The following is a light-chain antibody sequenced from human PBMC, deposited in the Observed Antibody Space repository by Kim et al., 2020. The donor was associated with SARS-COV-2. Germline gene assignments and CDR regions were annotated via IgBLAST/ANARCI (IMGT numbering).Light chain of an antibody. CDR3: QSYDSSLSGWV. Sequence: RVTISCAGGSSNIGGGYVVHWYQQLPGTAPKLLIYGNSNRPSGVPDRFSGSKSGTSASLAITGLQAEDEADYYCQSYDSSLSGWVFGGGTKRTVL. CDR2: GNS. V-gene: IGLV1-40*01. J-gene: IGLJ3*02. CDR1: SSNIGGGYV.